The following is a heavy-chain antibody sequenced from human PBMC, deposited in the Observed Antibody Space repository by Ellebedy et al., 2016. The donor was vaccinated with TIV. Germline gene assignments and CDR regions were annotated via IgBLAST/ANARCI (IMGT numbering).Heavy chain of an antibody. Sequence: GESLKISCAASGFTFSSYAMSWVRQAPGKGLEWVGRIKSKTDGGTTNYAAPVKGRFTIPRDDSKNTLFLQMNSLKTEDTAVYYCTTDTARVAYWGQGTLVTVSS. CDR1: GFTFSSYA. CDR2: IKSKTDGGTT. J-gene: IGHJ4*02. D-gene: IGHD4-17*01. V-gene: IGHV3-15*01. CDR3: TTDTARVAY.